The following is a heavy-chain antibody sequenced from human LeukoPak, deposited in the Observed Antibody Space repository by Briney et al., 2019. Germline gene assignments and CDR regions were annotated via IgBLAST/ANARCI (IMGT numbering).Heavy chain of an antibody. CDR2: IIPIFGTA. CDR3: ARGATPPGEYYFDY. V-gene: IGHV1-69*05. D-gene: IGHD1-26*01. J-gene: IGHJ4*02. Sequence: PVKVSCKASGDTFSSYAISWVGPAPEPGLEWMGRIIPIFGTANYAQKFQGRVTITTDESTSTTYMELSSLRSEDTAVYYCARGATPPGEYYFDYWGQGTLVTVSS. CDR1: GDTFSSYA.